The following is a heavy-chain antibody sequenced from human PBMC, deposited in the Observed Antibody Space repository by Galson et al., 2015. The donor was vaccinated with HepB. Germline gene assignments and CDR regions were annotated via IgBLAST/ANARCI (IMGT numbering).Heavy chain of an antibody. CDR1: GFTFSSYA. CDR3: ARELWVRGFHWFDP. J-gene: IGHJ5*02. D-gene: IGHD3-10*01. V-gene: IGHV3-64*02. CDR2: ISSNGGST. Sequence: SLRLSCAASGFTFSSYAMHWVRQAPGKGLEYVSAISSNGGSTYYADSVKGRFTISRDNSKNTLYLQMGSLRAEDMAVYYCARELWVRGFHWFDPWGQGTLVTVSS.